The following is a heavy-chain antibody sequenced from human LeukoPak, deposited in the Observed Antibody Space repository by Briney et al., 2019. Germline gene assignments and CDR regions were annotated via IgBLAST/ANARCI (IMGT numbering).Heavy chain of an antibody. CDR2: IIPILGIA. Sequence: ASVKVSCKASGGTFSSYTISWVRQAPGQGLEWMGRIIPILGIANYAQKFQGRVTITADKSTSTAYMELSSPRSEDTAVYYCARDRGRNDDNWFDPWGQGTLVTVSS. CDR1: GGTFSSYT. D-gene: IGHD1-1*01. V-gene: IGHV1-69*04. J-gene: IGHJ5*02. CDR3: ARDRGRNDDNWFDP.